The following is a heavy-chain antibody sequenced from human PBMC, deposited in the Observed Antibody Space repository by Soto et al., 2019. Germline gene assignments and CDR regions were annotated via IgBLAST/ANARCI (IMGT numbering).Heavy chain of an antibody. D-gene: IGHD5-12*01. CDR2: INHRGST. CDR3: ARKDIVTTNWFDP. Sequence: SETLSLTCSVYGESFIGYYWTWIRQPPGKGLEWIGEINHRGSTNYNPSLKSRVSISIDTSKNQFSLKLTSVTAADTSVYYCARKDIVTTNWFDPWGQGTLVTVPS. J-gene: IGHJ5*02. CDR1: GESFIGYY. V-gene: IGHV4-34*01.